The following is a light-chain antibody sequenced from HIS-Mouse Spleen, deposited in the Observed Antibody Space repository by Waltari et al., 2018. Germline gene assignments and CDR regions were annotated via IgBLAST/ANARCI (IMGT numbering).Light chain of an antibody. CDR3: SSYTSSSTWV. CDR2: DVS. V-gene: IGLV2-14*03. J-gene: IGLJ3*02. CDR1: SSDVGGYNS. Sequence: QSALTQPASVSGSPGHSITISCTGTSSDVGGYNSVSWYQQHPGQAPKLMIYDVSNRPSGVSNRFSGSKSGNTASLTISGLQAEDEADYYCSSYTSSSTWVFGGGTKLTVL.